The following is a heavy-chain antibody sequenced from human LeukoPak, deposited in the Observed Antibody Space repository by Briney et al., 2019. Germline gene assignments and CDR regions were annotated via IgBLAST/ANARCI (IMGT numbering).Heavy chain of an antibody. D-gene: IGHD4/OR15-4a*01. CDR2: MNPNSGNT. CDR1: GYTFTSYD. CDR3: ARVGPTWVRYNWFDP. J-gene: IGHJ5*02. Sequence: ASVKVSCKASGYTFTSYDINWVRQATGQGLEWMGWMNPNSGNTGYAQKFQGRVTMTRSTSISTAYMELSSLRSDDTAVYYCARVGPTWVRYNWFDPWGQGTLVTVSS. V-gene: IGHV1-8*01.